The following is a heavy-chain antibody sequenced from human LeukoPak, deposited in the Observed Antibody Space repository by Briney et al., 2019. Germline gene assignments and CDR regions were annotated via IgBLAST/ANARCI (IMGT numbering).Heavy chain of an antibody. V-gene: IGHV4-34*01. Sequence: SETLSLTCAVYGGSFSGYYWSWIRQPPGKGLEWIGEINHSGSTNYNPSLKSRVTISVDTSKNQFSLKLSSVTAADTAVYYCAREIGPDYYDSSGYFHFDYWGQGTLVTVSS. CDR3: AREIGPDYYDSSGYFHFDY. CDR1: GGSFSGYY. J-gene: IGHJ4*02. CDR2: INHSGST. D-gene: IGHD3-22*01.